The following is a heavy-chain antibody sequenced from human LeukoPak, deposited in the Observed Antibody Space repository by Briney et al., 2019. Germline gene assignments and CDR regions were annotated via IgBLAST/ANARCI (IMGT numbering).Heavy chain of an antibody. CDR3: VKVRGGSSGYYFDY. J-gene: IGHJ4*02. CDR1: GFTFSSYA. CDR2: ISGSGGST. D-gene: IGHD3-22*01. V-gene: IGHV3-23*01. Sequence: GGSLRLSCAASGFTFSSYAMSGVRQAPGKGLEWVSAISGSGGSTYYADSVKGRFTISRDNSKNTLYLQMSSLRAEDTAVYYCVKVRGGSSGYYFDYWGQGTLVTVSS.